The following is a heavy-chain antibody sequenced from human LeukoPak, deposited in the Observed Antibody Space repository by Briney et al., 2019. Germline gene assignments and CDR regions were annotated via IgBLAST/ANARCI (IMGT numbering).Heavy chain of an antibody. CDR3: AREDPQTTVPEGMDV. Sequence: SETLSPTCTVSGGSISYYYWSWIRQSPGKGLEWIGYIYYSGTTNYNPSLKSRVTISVDTSKNQFSLQLRSVTAADTAVYYCAREDPQTTVPEGMDVWGQGTTVTASS. J-gene: IGHJ6*02. D-gene: IGHD4-17*01. CDR2: IYYSGTT. CDR1: GGSISYYY. V-gene: IGHV4-59*01.